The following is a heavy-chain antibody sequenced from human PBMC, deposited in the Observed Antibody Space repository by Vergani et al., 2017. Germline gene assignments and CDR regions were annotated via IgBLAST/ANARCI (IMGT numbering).Heavy chain of an antibody. Sequence: EVQLLESGGGSAQPGESLTLSCVASGFPFSTYAMTWARQAPGKGLEWVPTISSDGGITYSADSVKGRFTISRDNSKNTLSLQRNSLTASDTAIYYCAGPQGTSAYYYGGFDYWGQGILVTVSS. D-gene: IGHD3-22*01. V-gene: IGHV3-23*01. CDR2: ISSDGGIT. CDR1: GFPFSTYA. J-gene: IGHJ4*02. CDR3: AGPQGTSAYYYGGFDY.